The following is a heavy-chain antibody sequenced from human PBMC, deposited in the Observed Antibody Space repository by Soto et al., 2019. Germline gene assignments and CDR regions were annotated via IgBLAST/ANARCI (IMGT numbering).Heavy chain of an antibody. CDR1: GGSISSGGYY. Sequence: QVQLQESGPGLVKPSQTLSLTCTVSGGSISSGGYYWSWIRQHPGKGLEWIGYIYYSGSTYYNPSLKSRVTIXAXTXXNQFSLKLSSVTAADTAVYYCASSFGVAAAGPFDYWGQGTLVTVSS. J-gene: IGHJ4*02. CDR3: ASSFGVAAAGPFDY. D-gene: IGHD6-13*01. V-gene: IGHV4-31*03. CDR2: IYYSGST.